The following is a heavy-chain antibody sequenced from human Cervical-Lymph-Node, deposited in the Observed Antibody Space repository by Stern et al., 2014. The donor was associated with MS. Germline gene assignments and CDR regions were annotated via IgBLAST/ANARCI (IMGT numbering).Heavy chain of an antibody. J-gene: IGHJ4*02. CDR1: GFTFSSYA. CDR3: AKGGLRLGELSLPSR. Sequence: EVQLVESGGGLVQPGGSLRLSCAASGFTFSSYAMSWVRQAPGKGLEWVSAISGCGGSTYYADSVKGLFTIFRDNSKNTLYLQMNSLRAEDTAVYYCAKGGLRLGELSLPSRWGQGTLVTVSS. D-gene: IGHD3-16*02. CDR2: ISGCGGST. V-gene: IGHV3-23*04.